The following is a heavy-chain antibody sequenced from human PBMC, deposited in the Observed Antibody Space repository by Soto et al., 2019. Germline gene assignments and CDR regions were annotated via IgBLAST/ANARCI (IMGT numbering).Heavy chain of an antibody. J-gene: IGHJ4*02. Sequence: PGGSLRLSCAASGLTFSSYAMSWVRQAPGKGLEWVSGISGSGISTYYADSVKGRFTISRDNSKNTLYLQMNSLRAEDTAVYYCAKNSESSAYSSFDYWGQGTLVNVS. CDR3: AKNSESSAYSSFDY. V-gene: IGHV3-23*01. CDR2: ISGSGIST. D-gene: IGHD3-22*01. CDR1: GLTFSSYA.